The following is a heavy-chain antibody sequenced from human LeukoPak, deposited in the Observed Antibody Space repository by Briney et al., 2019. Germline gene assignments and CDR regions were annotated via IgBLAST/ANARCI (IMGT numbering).Heavy chain of an antibody. D-gene: IGHD1-14*01. CDR3: ARASDNHYYYYYYMDV. J-gene: IGHJ6*03. Sequence: GASLKISSKGSGYSFTSYWIGWVRQKPGRGLEWMGIIYPGDSDTRYSPSFQGQVTISADKSISTAYLQWSSLKASDTAMYYCARASDNHYYYYYYMDVWGKGTTVAVSS. CDR2: IYPGDSDT. CDR1: GYSFTSYW. V-gene: IGHV5-51*01.